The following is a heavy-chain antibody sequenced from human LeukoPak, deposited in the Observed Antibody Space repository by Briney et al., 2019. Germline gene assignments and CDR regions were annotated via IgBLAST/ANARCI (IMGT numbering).Heavy chain of an antibody. D-gene: IGHD1-26*01. CDR2: IYYSGST. Sequence: PSETLPLTCTVSGGSISSYYWSWIRQPPGKGLEWIGYIYYSGSTNYNPSLKSRVTISVDTSKNQFSLKLSSVTAADTAVYYCARSKSGDRGWEPFDYWGQGTLVTVSS. CDR3: ARSKSGDRGWEPFDY. CDR1: GGSISSYY. J-gene: IGHJ4*02. V-gene: IGHV4-59*01.